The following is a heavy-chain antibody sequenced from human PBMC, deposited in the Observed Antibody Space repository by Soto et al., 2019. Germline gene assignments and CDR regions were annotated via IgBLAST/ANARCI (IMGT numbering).Heavy chain of an antibody. CDR3: ARPDYGDYGWYFDL. CDR2: IYYSGST. Sequence: PSETLSLTCTVSGGSIVSSSYYWGWIRQPPGKGLEWIGSIYYSGSTYYNPSLKSRVTISVDTSKNQFSLKLSSVTAADTAVYYCARPDYGDYGWYFDLWGRGTLVTVSS. V-gene: IGHV4-39*01. J-gene: IGHJ2*01. CDR1: GGSIVSSSYY. D-gene: IGHD4-17*01.